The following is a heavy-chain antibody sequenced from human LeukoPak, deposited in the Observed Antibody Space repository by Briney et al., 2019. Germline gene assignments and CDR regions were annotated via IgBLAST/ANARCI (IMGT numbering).Heavy chain of an antibody. V-gene: IGHV4-39*01. CDR3: ARTWGSGSFDY. CDR2: IYYSGST. CDR1: GGSISSSSYY. Sequence: SETLSLTCTVSGGSISSSSYYWGWIRQPPGKGLEWIGSIYYSGSTYYNPSLKSRVTISVDTSKNQFSLKLSSVTAADTAVYYCARTWGSGSFDYWGQGTLVTVSS. J-gene: IGHJ4*02. D-gene: IGHD3-10*01.